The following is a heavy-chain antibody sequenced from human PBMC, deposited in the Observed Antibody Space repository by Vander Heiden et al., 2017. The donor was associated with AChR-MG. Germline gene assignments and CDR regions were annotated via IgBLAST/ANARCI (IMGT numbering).Heavy chain of an antibody. V-gene: IGHV3-23*01. D-gene: IGHD3-3*01. CDR2: ISRSGGGT. Sequence: EVQLLESGGGLVQPGGSLRLSCAASGFTFSSYAMSWVRQAPGKGLEWVSTISRSGGGTYYANSVKGRFTISRDNSKNTLYLQMNSLRAEDTAVYYCANRITIFGVTPVAFDIWGQGTMVTVSS. CDR1: GFTFSSYA. J-gene: IGHJ3*02. CDR3: ANRITIFGVTPVAFDI.